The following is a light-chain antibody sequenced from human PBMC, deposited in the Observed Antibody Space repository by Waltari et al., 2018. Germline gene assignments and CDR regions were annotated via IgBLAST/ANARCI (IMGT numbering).Light chain of an antibody. Sequence: QESQGKAPQLRRYEERKGPRGVPDRFAGSKLGNTASLTVSGRQPEEEGDYYCSSQAGSNDPYVFGTGTKVTVL. J-gene: IGLJ1*01. CDR3: SSQAGSNDPYV. CDR2: EER. V-gene: IGLV2-8*01.